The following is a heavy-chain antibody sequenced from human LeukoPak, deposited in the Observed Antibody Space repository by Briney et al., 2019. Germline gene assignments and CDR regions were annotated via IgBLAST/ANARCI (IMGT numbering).Heavy chain of an antibody. V-gene: IGHV1-69*04. CDR3: ASDTSCSGGSCYSSDY. J-gene: IGHJ4*02. Sequence: ASVKVSCKASGGTFSSYAISWVRQAPGQGLEWMGRIIPILGIANYAQKFQGRVTITADKSTSTAYMELSSLRSEDTAVYYCASDTSCSGGSCYSSDYWGQGTLVTVSS. CDR2: IIPILGIA. D-gene: IGHD2-15*01. CDR1: GGTFSSYA.